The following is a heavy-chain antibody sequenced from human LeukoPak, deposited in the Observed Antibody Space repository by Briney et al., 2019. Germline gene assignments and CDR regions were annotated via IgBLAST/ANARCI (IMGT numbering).Heavy chain of an antibody. V-gene: IGHV1-18*01. D-gene: IGHD6-13*01. CDR1: GYTFTSYG. CDR3: ARDLRVSSSWLNFDY. J-gene: IGHJ4*02. Sequence: ASVKVSCKASGYTFTSYGISWVRQAPGQGLKWMGWISAYNGNTNYAQKLQGRVTMTTDTSTSTAYMELRSLRSDDTAVYYCARDLRVSSSWLNFDYWGQGTLVTVSS. CDR2: ISAYNGNT.